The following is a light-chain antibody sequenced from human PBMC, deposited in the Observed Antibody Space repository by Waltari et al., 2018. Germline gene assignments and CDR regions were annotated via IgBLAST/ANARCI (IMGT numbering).Light chain of an antibody. Sequence: QSALPQPASVSASPGESITISCTATSSDVGAFNSASWYQQHPGKAPKFMIYDVSNRPSGVSHRFSGSKSGNTASLTISGLQAEDEAVYYCSSFTTSSTLLFGGGTKLTVL. CDR1: SSDVGAFNS. CDR2: DVS. V-gene: IGLV2-14*03. CDR3: SSFTTSSTLL. J-gene: IGLJ2*01.